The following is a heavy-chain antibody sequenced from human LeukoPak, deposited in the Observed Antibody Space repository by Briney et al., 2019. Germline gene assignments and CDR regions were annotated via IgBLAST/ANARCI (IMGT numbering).Heavy chain of an antibody. CDR1: GYIFIDYE. J-gene: IGHJ6*03. Sequence: ASVKVSCKTSGYIFIDYEISWVRQAPGQGLKWMGWMNPKSGDTGYEQKFQGRITITRDSSISTDYMELSSLRSEATALFYFARGRYMDVWGKGTTVTVSS. CDR2: MNPKSGDT. CDR3: ARGRYMDV. V-gene: IGHV1-8*02.